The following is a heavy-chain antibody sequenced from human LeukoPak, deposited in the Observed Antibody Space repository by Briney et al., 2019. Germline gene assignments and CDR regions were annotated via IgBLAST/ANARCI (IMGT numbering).Heavy chain of an antibody. CDR1: GGPISSGDYY. D-gene: IGHD3-22*01. Sequence: SETLSLTCTVSGGPISSGDYYWSWIRQPPGKGLEWIGYIYYSGSTYYNPSLKSRVTISVDTSKNQFSLKLTSVTAADTAVYYCARAITRYDSSAKTLNWFDPWGQGALVTVSS. J-gene: IGHJ5*02. CDR3: ARAITRYDSSAKTLNWFDP. CDR2: IYYSGST. V-gene: IGHV4-30-4*01.